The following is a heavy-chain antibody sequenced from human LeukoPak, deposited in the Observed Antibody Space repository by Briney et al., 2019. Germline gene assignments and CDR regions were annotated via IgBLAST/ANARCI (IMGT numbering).Heavy chain of an antibody. D-gene: IGHD2/OR15-2a*01. Sequence: SETLSLTCTVSGGSISSYYWSWIRQPAGKGLEWIGRIYTSGSTNYNPSLKSRVTMSVDTSKNQFSLKLSSVTAADTAVYYCARVGIGTSIGSEEYYYYYYMDVWGKGTTVTVSS. CDR1: GGSISSYY. V-gene: IGHV4-4*07. CDR2: IYTSGST. CDR3: ARVGIGTSIGSEEYYYYYYMDV. J-gene: IGHJ6*03.